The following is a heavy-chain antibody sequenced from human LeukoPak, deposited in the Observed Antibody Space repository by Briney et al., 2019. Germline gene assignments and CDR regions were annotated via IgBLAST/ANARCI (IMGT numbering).Heavy chain of an antibody. V-gene: IGHV3-9*01. CDR2: ISWNSGSI. CDR3: ASDHPAAYGMDV. J-gene: IGHJ6*02. CDR1: GFTFDDYA. D-gene: IGHD2-15*01. Sequence: PGRSLRLSCAASGFTFDDYAMHWVRQAPGKGLEWVSGISWNSGSIGYADSVKGRFTISRDNAKNSLYLQMNSLRAEDTAVYYCASDHPAAYGMDVWGQGTTVTVSS.